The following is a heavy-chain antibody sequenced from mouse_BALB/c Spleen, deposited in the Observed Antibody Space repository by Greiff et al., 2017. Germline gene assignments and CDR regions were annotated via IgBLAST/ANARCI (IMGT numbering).Heavy chain of an antibody. CDR2: IHPSDSET. CDR3: AREGYYGSYVGAMDY. D-gene: IGHD2-1*01. V-gene: IGHV1-61*01. J-gene: IGHJ4*01. Sequence: QVQLQQPGAELVRPGASVKLSCTASGFSFTSYWMNWVRQRPGQGLEWIGMIHPSDSETWLNQKLKDQATLPVDNSSSTAYMQLSSPTYEDSAVYYCAREGYYGSYVGAMDYWGQGTSVTVSS. CDR1: GFSFTSYW.